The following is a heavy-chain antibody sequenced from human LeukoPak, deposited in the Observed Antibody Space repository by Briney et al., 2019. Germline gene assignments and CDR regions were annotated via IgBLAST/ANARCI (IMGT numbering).Heavy chain of an antibody. V-gene: IGHV1-3*01. J-gene: IGHJ3*02. CDR3: AKDEKGYYRDTSGHPDAFDI. CDR2: INAGNGNT. CDR1: GYDFTSYA. Sequence: ASVKVSCKASGYDFTSYAMHWVRQAPGQRLEWMGWINAGNGNTKYSQKFQDRVTVTRDTSTSTAYMELSSLRSEDTAVYYCAKDEKGYYRDTSGHPDAFDIWGQGTMVTVSS. D-gene: IGHD3-22*01.